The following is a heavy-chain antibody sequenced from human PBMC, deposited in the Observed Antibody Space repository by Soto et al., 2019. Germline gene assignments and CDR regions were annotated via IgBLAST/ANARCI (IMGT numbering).Heavy chain of an antibody. Sequence: ESGPTLVNPTQTLTLTCTFSGFSLSTSGMCVSWIRQPPGKALEWLARIDWDDDKYYSTSLKTRLTISKDTSKNQVVLTMTNVDPVDTATYYCARSTTVTTLGDVWGQGTTVTVSS. J-gene: IGHJ6*02. CDR1: GFSLSTSGMC. D-gene: IGHD4-4*01. CDR2: IDWDDDK. V-gene: IGHV2-70*11. CDR3: ARSTTVTTLGDV.